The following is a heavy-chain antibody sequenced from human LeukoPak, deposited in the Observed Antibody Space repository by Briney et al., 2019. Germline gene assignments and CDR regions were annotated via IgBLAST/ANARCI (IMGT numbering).Heavy chain of an antibody. CDR3: ARGPEYYPGL. J-gene: IGHJ4*02. V-gene: IGHV3-30*04. D-gene: IGHD3-10*01. Sequence: GGSLRLSCAASGFFFNTNAMSWVRQAPGMGLEWVAVISYDGGNKYYADSVKGRFTISRDDSKNTLYLQMNSLRAEDTAVYYCARGPEYYPGLWGQGTLVTVSS. CDR1: GFFFNTNA. CDR2: ISYDGGNK.